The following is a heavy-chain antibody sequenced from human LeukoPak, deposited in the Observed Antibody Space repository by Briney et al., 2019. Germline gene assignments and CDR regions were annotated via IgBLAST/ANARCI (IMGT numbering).Heavy chain of an antibody. CDR1: GASISSYY. CDR3: ARLSADSSSSRGFDF. J-gene: IGHJ4*02. V-gene: IGHV4-4*07. CDR2: IYTSGST. Sequence: SETLSLTCTVSGASISSYYWTWIRQPAGKGLEWIGRIYTSGSTNYNPSLKSRVAMSVDTSKNQFSLKLSSVTAADTAVYYCARLSADSSSSRGFDFWGQGTLVTVSS. D-gene: IGHD2-2*01.